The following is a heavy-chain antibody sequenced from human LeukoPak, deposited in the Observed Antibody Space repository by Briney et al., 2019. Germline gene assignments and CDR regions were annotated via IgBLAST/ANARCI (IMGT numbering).Heavy chain of an antibody. Sequence: ASVKVSCKASGYTFTSYAMNWVRQAPGQGLEWMGSISTNTGNPTYAQCFTGRFVFSLDTSVSTPYLQISSLKAEDTAVYYCARVITAAGAYYMDVWGKGTTVTVSS. V-gene: IGHV7-4-1*02. D-gene: IGHD6-13*01. CDR3: ARVITAAGAYYMDV. CDR1: GYTFTSYA. CDR2: ISTNTGNP. J-gene: IGHJ6*03.